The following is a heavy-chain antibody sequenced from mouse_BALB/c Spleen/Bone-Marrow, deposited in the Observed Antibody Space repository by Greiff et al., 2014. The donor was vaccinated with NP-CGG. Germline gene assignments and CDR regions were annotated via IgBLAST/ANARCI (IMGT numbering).Heavy chain of an antibody. CDR1: GYTFTSYW. J-gene: IGHJ4*01. Sequence: KQSGSELVRPGASVKLSCKASGYTFTSYWMHWVKQRHGQGLEWIGNIYPGSGSTNYDEKFKSKGTLTVDTSSSTAYMHLSSLTSEDSAVYYCTRGYYPYYYAVDYWGQGTSVTVSS. CDR3: TRGYYPYYYAVDY. D-gene: IGHD2-3*01. V-gene: IGHV1S22*01. CDR2: IYPGSGST.